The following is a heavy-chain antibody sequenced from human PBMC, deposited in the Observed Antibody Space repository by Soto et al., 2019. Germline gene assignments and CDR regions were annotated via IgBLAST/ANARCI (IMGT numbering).Heavy chain of an antibody. CDR1: GFTFTSSA. J-gene: IGHJ6*02. CDR3: AAGEAYCTNGVCFSYYGMDV. Sequence: SVKVSCKASGFTFTSSAMQWVRQARGQRLEWIGWIVVGSGNTNYAQKFQERVTITRDMSTSTAYMELSSLRSEDTAVYYCAAGEAYCTNGVCFSYYGMDVWGQGTTVTVSS. CDR2: IVVGSGNT. V-gene: IGHV1-58*02. D-gene: IGHD2-8*01.